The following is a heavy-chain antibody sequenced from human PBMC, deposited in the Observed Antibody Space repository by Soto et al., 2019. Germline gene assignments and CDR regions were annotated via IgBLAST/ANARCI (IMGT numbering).Heavy chain of an antibody. D-gene: IGHD3-3*01. J-gene: IGHJ6*01. CDR3: ASMGHYDFWSGYYPGSYYYYGMDV. V-gene: IGHV4-59*01. Sequence: SETLSLTCTVSGGSISSYYWSWIRQPPGKGLEWIGYIYYSGSTNYNPSLKSRVTISVDTSKNQFSLKLSSVTAADTAVYYFASMGHYDFWSGYYPGSYYYYGMDVWGQGTTVTVSS. CDR2: IYYSGST. CDR1: GGSISSYY.